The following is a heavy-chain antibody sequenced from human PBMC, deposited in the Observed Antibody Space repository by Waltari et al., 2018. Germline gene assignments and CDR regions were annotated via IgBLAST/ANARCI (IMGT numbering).Heavy chain of an antibody. CDR3: ARAGVDGSGSYEY. D-gene: IGHD3-10*01. CDR1: GGSISSGDYY. J-gene: IGHJ4*02. Sequence: QVQLQESGPGLVKPSQTLSLTCTVSGGSISSGDYYWSWIRPPPGKGLEWIGYTYYSGSTYYNPALKRRVTISVDTSKNQFSVELSAVTAADTAVYYCARAGVDGSGSYEYWGQGTLVTVSS. V-gene: IGHV4-30-4*08. CDR2: TYYSGST.